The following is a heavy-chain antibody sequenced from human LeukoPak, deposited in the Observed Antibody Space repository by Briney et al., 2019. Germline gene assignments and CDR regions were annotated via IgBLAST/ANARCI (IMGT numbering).Heavy chain of an antibody. Sequence: ASVKVSCKASGYTFISYGITWVRQAPGQGLEWMGWISGHNGDTKYAQNVQGRVTMTTDTSTGTAYMELMSLTSDDTAVYYCARGSWYGTVDHWGQGTLVTVSS. V-gene: IGHV1-18*04. D-gene: IGHD6-13*01. CDR2: ISGHNGDT. CDR3: ARGSWYGTVDH. CDR1: GYTFISYG. J-gene: IGHJ4*02.